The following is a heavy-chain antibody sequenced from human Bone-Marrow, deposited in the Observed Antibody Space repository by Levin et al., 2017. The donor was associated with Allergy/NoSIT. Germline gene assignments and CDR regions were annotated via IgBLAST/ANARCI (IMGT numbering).Heavy chain of an antibody. D-gene: IGHD3-16*01. CDR3: ARSRTSQQLGEYFQH. J-gene: IGHJ1*01. Sequence: KVSCKGSGYTFATYWIGWVRQMPGKGLEWMGIIYPGDSERRYNPSFQGQVTTSADKSINTAYLQWSSLKASDTAIYFCARSRTSQQLGEYFQHWGPGTLVSVSS. CDR2: IYPGDSER. CDR1: GYTFATYW. V-gene: IGHV5-51*01.